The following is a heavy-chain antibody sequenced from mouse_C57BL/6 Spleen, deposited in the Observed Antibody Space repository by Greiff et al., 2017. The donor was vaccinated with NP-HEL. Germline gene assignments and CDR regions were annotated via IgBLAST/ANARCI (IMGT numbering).Heavy chain of an antibody. Sequence: QVHVKQSGAELARPGASVKMSCKASGYTFTSYTMHWVKQRPGQGLEWIGYINPSSGYTKYNQKFKDKATLTADKSSSTAYMQLSSLTSEDSAVYYCARYGYDDGFDYWGQGTTLTVSS. D-gene: IGHD2-2*01. CDR2: INPSSGYT. V-gene: IGHV1-4*01. J-gene: IGHJ2*01. CDR1: GYTFTSYT. CDR3: ARYGYDDGFDY.